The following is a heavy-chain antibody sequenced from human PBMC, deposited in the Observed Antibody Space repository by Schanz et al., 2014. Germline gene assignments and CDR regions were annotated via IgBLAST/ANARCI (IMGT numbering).Heavy chain of an antibody. CDR1: GFSFSSYS. V-gene: IGHV3-48*02. D-gene: IGHD5-12*01. CDR2: ISSGGTTI. J-gene: IGHJ4*02. CDR3: ARDGYNAYDLKRGDY. Sequence: EVQLVESGGGLVKPGESLRLSCAVSGFSFSSYSMSWVRQAPGKGLEWIAYISSGGTTIYYADSVKGRFTISRDNAKSSLYLQMNSLRDEDTAVYYCARDGYNAYDLKRGDYWGQGTQVAVSS.